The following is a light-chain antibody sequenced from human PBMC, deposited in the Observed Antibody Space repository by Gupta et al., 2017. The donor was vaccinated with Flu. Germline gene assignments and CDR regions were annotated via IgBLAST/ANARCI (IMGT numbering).Light chain of an antibody. V-gene: IGLV2-14*01. Sequence: SSDVGHHNYVSWYQQHPGRAPKLIIYEVYNRPSGISDRFSGSRPDNTAFLTISGLQAEDEAHYACASYTNTADRVFGGGTKVTVL. J-gene: IGLJ3*02. CDR1: SSDVGHHNY. CDR2: EVY. CDR3: ASYTNTADRV.